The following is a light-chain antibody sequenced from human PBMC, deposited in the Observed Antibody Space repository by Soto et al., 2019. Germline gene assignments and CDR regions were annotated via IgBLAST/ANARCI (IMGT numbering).Light chain of an antibody. CDR1: QSVSSSY. CDR2: GAS. CDR3: QQYGSSPYT. V-gene: IGKV3-20*01. Sequence: EIVLTQSPGTLSLSPGERATLSCRASQSVSSSYLAWYQQKPGQAPRLLIYGASSRATGIPERFSGSGSGTDFTLTISSLEPEAFAVYYCQQYGSSPYTFGQGTKLEIK. J-gene: IGKJ2*01.